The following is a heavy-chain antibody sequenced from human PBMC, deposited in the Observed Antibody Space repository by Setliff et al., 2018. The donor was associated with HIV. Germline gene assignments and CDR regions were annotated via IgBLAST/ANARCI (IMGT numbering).Heavy chain of an antibody. D-gene: IGHD6-19*01. CDR1: GFAFGSFA. J-gene: IGHJ5*02. CDR2: ITDDGLST. V-gene: IGHV3-23*01. CDR3: ALGGLSSGWGVS. Sequence: PGRSLRLSCAASGFAFGSFAMSWIRQAPGTALEWVSSITDDGLSTFYAGSVRGRFTVSRDNSRNTLSLQMNSLRGEDTAFYYCALGGLSSGWGVSWGQGTLVTVSS.